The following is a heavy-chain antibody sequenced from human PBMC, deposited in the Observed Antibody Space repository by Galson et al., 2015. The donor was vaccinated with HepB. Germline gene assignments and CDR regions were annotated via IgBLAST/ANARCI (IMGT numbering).Heavy chain of an antibody. V-gene: IGHV3-7*01. CDR3: VRGSWDIIVVSAAGDAFDV. Sequence: SLRLSCAASGFTFSSHWMSWVRQAPGKGLEWVANIKYDGSEKNYVDSVKGRFTISRDNAKNSLYLQMNSLRVEDTAVYYCVRGSWDIIVVSAAGDAFDVWGQGTMVTVSS. CDR1: GFTFSSHW. CDR2: IKYDGSEK. D-gene: IGHD2-2*01. J-gene: IGHJ3*01.